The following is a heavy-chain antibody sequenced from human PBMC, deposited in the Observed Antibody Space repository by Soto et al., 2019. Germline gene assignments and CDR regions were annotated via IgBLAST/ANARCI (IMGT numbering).Heavy chain of an antibody. Sequence: ASETLSLTCTVSGGSINSYYWGWFRQPPGKGLEWVGYIYYSGSTTYSPSLKSRVTISLDTSKNQFSLILNSVTAADTAVYYCARLGGYYQAFDQWGQGSLVTVS. D-gene: IGHD3-22*01. J-gene: IGHJ4*02. CDR2: IYYSGST. CDR3: ARLGGYYQAFDQ. CDR1: GGSINSYY. V-gene: IGHV4-59*08.